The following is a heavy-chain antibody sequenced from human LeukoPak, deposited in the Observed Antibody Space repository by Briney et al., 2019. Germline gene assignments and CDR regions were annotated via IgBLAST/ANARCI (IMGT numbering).Heavy chain of an antibody. CDR3: AREYDYIWGSYRYTPDY. CDR2: ISSSGSTI. Sequence: PGGSLRLSCAASGFTFSDYYMSWIRQAPGKGLEWVSYISSSGSTIYYADSVKGRFTISRDNAKNSLYLQMNSLRAEDTAVYYCAREYDYIWGSYRYTPDYWGQGTLVTVSS. J-gene: IGHJ4*02. CDR1: GFTFSDYY. D-gene: IGHD3-16*02. V-gene: IGHV3-11*01.